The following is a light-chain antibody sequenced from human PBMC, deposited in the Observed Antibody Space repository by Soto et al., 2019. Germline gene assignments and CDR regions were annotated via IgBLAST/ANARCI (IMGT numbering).Light chain of an antibody. CDR3: ASYTTSITYV. J-gene: IGLJ1*01. CDR2: DVS. V-gene: IGLV2-14*03. Sequence: QSALTQPASVSGSPGQSIAISCTGTSSDVGGFNYVSWYQQHPGKAPKFMIYDVSSRPSGVSDRFSGSKSGNTASLTISGLQADDEGDYYCASYTTSITYVFGTGTKLTVL. CDR1: SSDVGGFNY.